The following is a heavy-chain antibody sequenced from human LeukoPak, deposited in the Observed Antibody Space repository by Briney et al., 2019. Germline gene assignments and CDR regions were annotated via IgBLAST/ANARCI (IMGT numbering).Heavy chain of an antibody. CDR3: ARDSYCSSTSCPFGAFDI. CDR2: IIPIFGTA. D-gene: IGHD2-2*01. CDR1: GGTFSSYA. J-gene: IGHJ3*02. V-gene: IGHV1-69*06. Sequence: SVKVSCKASGGTFSSYAISWVRQAPGQGLEWMGGIIPIFGTANYAQKFQGRVTITADKSTSTAYMELRSLRSDDTAVYYCARDSYCSSTSCPFGAFDIWGQGTMVTVSS.